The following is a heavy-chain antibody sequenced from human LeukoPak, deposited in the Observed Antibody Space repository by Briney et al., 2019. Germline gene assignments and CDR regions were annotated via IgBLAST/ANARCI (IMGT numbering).Heavy chain of an antibody. CDR2: INPNSGGT. D-gene: IGHD4/OR15-4a*01. CDR3: GRPQVTMEAFEI. J-gene: IGHJ3*02. V-gene: IGHV1-2*02. CDR1: GYTFTAYY. Sequence: ASVKVSCKASGYTFTAYYMHWVRQAPVQGLEWMGWINPNSGGTKYAQKFQGRVTMTRDTSIRTAYMELSSLRSDDTAVYYCGRPQVTMEAFEIWGQGTMVTISS.